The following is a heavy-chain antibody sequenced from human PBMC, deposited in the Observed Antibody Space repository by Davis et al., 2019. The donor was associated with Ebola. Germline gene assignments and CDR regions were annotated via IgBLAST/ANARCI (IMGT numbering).Heavy chain of an antibody. CDR2: IIPIFGTA. J-gene: IGHJ3*02. CDR1: GGTFSSYA. CDR3: AMIAGDGAFDI. V-gene: IGHV1-69*06. D-gene: IGHD3-16*01. Sequence: SVKVSCKASGGTFSSYAISWVRQAPGQGLEWMGGIIPIFGTAIYAQKFQGRVTMTEDTSTDTAYMELSSLRSEDTAVYYCAMIAGDGAFDIWGQGTMVTVSS.